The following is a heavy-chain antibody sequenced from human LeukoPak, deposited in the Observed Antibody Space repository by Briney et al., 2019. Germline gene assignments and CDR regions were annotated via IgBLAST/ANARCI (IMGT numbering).Heavy chain of an antibody. V-gene: IGHV3-23*01. CDR2: ISGSGGST. J-gene: IGHJ4*02. CDR1: GFTFSSYA. CDR3: ARWGSTSCYDY. Sequence: GGSLRLSCAASGFTFSSYAMSWVRQAPGKGLEWVSAISGSGGSTYYADSVKGRFTISRDNSKNTLYLQMGSLRADDMAVYYCARWGSTSCYDYWGQGTLVTVSS. D-gene: IGHD2-2*01.